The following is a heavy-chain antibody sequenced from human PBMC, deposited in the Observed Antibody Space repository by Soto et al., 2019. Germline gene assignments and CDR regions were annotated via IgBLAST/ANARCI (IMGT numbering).Heavy chain of an antibody. J-gene: IGHJ4*02. D-gene: IGHD2-21*02. Sequence: PSETLSLTCAVSGGSISRAGYSWSWIRQSPGKGLEWIGYIYNSGSTYYNPSLKSRLTISVDRSKNQLSLQLNSVTAADTAVYYCASSRVVTNYFDYWGQGTLVTVSS. CDR1: GGSISRAGYS. CDR2: IYNSGST. CDR3: ASSRVVTNYFDY. V-gene: IGHV4-30-2*06.